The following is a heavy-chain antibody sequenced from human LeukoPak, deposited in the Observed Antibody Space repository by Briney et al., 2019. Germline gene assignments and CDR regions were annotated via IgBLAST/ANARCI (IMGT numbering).Heavy chain of an antibody. CDR1: AYTLSSFG. D-gene: IGHD2-21*02. J-gene: IGHJ3*02. Sequence: ASVRVSCKASAYTLSSFGIIWVRQAPGQGLEWMGFITAYNGNANYVQNFQGRVTMTTDTSTNTAYMDLRSLRSDDTAVYYCAATNIVVVTAIRGAFDIWGQGTMVTVSS. CDR2: ITAYNGNA. CDR3: AATNIVVVTAIRGAFDI. V-gene: IGHV1-18*01.